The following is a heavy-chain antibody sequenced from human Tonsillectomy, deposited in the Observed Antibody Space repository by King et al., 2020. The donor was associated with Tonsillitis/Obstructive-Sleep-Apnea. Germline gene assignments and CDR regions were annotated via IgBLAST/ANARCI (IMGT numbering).Heavy chain of an antibody. CDR3: ARRDLEFDY. CDR1: VGSISSSNYY. V-gene: IGHV4-39*01. D-gene: IGHD1-1*01. CDR2: IYYSGST. J-gene: IGHJ4*02. Sequence: QLQESGPGLVKPSETLSLTCTVSVGSISSSNYYWGWIRQPPGKGLEWIWSIYYSGSTYYNPSLASRVTISIDTSKNQSSLTLSSVTAADTAVYYCARRDLEFDYWGQGTLVTVSS.